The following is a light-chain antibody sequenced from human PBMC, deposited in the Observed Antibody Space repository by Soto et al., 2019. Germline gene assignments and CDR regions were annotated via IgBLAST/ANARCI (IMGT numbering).Light chain of an antibody. Sequence: AIRMTQSPSSLSASTGARVTITCRASQGISSYLAWYQQKPGKAPKLLIYAASTLQSGVPSRFSGSGSGTDFTLTISCLQSEDFATYYCQQYYSYPRTFGQGTKVAIK. V-gene: IGKV1-8*01. J-gene: IGKJ1*01. CDR1: QGISSY. CDR3: QQYYSYPRT. CDR2: AAS.